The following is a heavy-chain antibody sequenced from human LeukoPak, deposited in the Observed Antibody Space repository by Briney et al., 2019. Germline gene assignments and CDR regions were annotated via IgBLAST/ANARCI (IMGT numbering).Heavy chain of an antibody. CDR3: ARAPIVVVPAAGTGWYDL. D-gene: IGHD2-2*01. Sequence: SETLSLTCAVYGGSFSGYYWSWIRQPPGKGLEWIGEINHSGSTNYNPSLKSRVTISVDTSKNQFSLKLSSVTAADTAVYYCARAPIVVVPAAGTGWYDLWGQGTLVTVSS. J-gene: IGHJ5*02. CDR2: INHSGST. CDR1: GGSFSGYY. V-gene: IGHV4-34*01.